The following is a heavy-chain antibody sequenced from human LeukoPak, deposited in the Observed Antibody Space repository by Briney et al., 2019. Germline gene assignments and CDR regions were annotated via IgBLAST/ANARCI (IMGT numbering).Heavy chain of an antibody. V-gene: IGHV4-31*03. J-gene: IGHJ4*02. D-gene: IGHD3-10*01. Sequence: SETLSLTCTVSGGSISSGGYYWSWIRQHPGKGLEWIGYIYYSGSTYYNPSLKSRVTISVDTSKNQFSLKLSSVTAADTAVYYCARDRVELLWFGEFDYWGQGTLVTVSS. CDR1: GGSISSGGYY. CDR3: ARDRVELLWFGEFDY. CDR2: IYYSGST.